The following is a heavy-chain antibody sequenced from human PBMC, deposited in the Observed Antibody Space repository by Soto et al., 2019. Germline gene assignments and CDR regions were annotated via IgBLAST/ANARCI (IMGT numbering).Heavy chain of an antibody. CDR1: GFTFSSYG. CDR3: AKDRKVTDLFDAFDI. V-gene: IGHV3-30*18. CDR2: ISYDGSNK. D-gene: IGHD2-21*02. Sequence: QVQLVESGGGVVQPGRSLRLSCAASGFTFSSYGMHWVRQAPGKGLEWVAVISYDGSNKYYADSVKGRFTISRDNSKNTLYLQMNSLRAEDTAVYYCAKDRKVTDLFDAFDIWGQGTMVTVSS. J-gene: IGHJ3*02.